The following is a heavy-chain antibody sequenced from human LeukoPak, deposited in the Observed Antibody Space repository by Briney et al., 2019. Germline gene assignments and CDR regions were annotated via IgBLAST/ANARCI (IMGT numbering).Heavy chain of an antibody. CDR1: GGTFSRSA. CDR3: ARGEVPPHYFDY. V-gene: IGHV1-69*13. CDR2: IIAVFGSP. Sequence: ASVTVSCKASGGTFSRSAISWVRQAPGQGLEWMGGIIAVFGSPNYAQKFQGRVTITADESTSTAYMELSSLRSEDTAVYYCARGEVPPHYFDYWGQGTLVTVSS. J-gene: IGHJ4*02.